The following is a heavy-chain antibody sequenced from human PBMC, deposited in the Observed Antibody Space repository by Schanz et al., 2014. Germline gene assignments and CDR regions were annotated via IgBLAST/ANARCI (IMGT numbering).Heavy chain of an antibody. D-gene: IGHD3-3*01. CDR1: GFTFSSYG. J-gene: IGHJ4*02. CDR3: ARELPSYFDFWNGSQNAFDY. CDR2: ISHDGSKK. Sequence: QVQLVESGGGVVQPGRSLRLSCAASGFTFSSYGMHWVRQAPGKGLEWGAVISHDGSKKYYADSVKGRFTISRDNSRNTLYLQMNSLRAEDTAVYYCARELPSYFDFWNGSQNAFDYWGQGTLVTVSS. V-gene: IGHV3-30*06.